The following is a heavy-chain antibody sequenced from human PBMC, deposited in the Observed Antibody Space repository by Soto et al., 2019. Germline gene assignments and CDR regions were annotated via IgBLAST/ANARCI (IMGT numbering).Heavy chain of an antibody. Sequence: SVKVSCKASGLTYSSHVISWVRQAPGQGLEWMGGIIPLFGIPNYAQKFQGRLTITADKSTSTAYMELSSLRSEDTAVYYCAGGVVDTNVVFKWFDPWGQGTLVTVSS. D-gene: IGHD2-15*01. V-gene: IGHV1-69*10. CDR3: AGGVVDTNVVFKWFDP. CDR1: GLTYSSHV. CDR2: IIPLFGIP. J-gene: IGHJ5*02.